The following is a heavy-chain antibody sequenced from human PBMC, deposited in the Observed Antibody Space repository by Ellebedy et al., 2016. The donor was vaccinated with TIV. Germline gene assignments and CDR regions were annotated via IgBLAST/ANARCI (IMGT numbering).Heavy chain of an antibody. V-gene: IGHV3-21*01. Sequence: GGSLRLXXAASSFPFSSYSMNWVRQAPGQGLEWFSSISSSSSYIYYADSVKGRFTISRDNAKNSLYLQMNSLRAEDTAVYYGARAKAHYDIWTGYCEYWGQGNLGNVS. CDR1: SFPFSSYS. J-gene: IGHJ4*02. CDR2: ISSSSSYI. D-gene: IGHD3-9*01. CDR3: ARAKAHYDIWTGYCEY.